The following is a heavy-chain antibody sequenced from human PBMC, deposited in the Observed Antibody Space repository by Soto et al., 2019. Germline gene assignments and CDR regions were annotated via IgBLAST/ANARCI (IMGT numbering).Heavy chain of an antibody. CDR2: INGRGNYI. CDR1: GFTFSTYT. J-gene: IGHJ4*02. V-gene: IGHV3-21*04. CDR3: AKGSIEYSASVDH. D-gene: IGHD5-12*01. Sequence: EVQVVESGGDLVKPGGSLRLSCASSGFTFSTYTMNWVRQAPGKGLEWVSSINGRGNYIYYAESVKGRFTISRDNAKNSLYLQMDRLRAEDTATYFCAKGSIEYSASVDHWGQGTLVLVSS.